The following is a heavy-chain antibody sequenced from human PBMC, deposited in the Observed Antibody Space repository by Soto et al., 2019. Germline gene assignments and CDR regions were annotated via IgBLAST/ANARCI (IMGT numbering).Heavy chain of an antibody. CDR3: ASHALYDTVHSFAY. Sequence: SEPMSLPCTVSCGSVSRYYWSWIRQQPGKGLEWIGYIYYSGGTYYNPSLKSRVTISVDTSKNQFSLKLSSVTAADTAVYYCASHALYDTVHSFAYWVQGTLVPVS. CDR2: IYYSGGT. D-gene: IGHD2-2*02. J-gene: IGHJ4*02. V-gene: IGHV4-59*06. CDR1: CGSVSRYY.